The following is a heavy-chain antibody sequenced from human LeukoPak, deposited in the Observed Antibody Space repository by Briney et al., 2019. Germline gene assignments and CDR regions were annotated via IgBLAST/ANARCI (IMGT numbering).Heavy chain of an antibody. CDR3: TRERDVGASSYYYYYMDV. CDR2: IYYSGST. Sequence: PSETLSLTCTVSGGSISSYYWSWIRQPPGKGLEWIGYIYYSGSTYYNPSLKSRVTISVDTSKNQFSLKLSSVTAADTAVYYCTRERDVGASSYYYYYMDVWGKGTTVTVSS. V-gene: IGHV4-59*12. D-gene: IGHD1-26*01. CDR1: GGSISSYY. J-gene: IGHJ6*03.